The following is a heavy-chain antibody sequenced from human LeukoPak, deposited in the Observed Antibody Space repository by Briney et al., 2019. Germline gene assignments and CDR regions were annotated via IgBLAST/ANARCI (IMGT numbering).Heavy chain of an antibody. CDR3: ARGRGLGEVSPYFDY. J-gene: IGHJ4*02. CDR2: ISGSGTGT. CDR1: GFGFSTHD. V-gene: IGHV3-23*01. D-gene: IGHD3-3*01. Sequence: GGSLRLSCAASGFGFSTHDMSWGRQVPGKGPEWVSSISGSGTGTYYTDSVKGRFTISRDTSKNTLYLQMDNLRVEDTAVYYCARGRGLGEVSPYFDYWGQGTLVTVSS.